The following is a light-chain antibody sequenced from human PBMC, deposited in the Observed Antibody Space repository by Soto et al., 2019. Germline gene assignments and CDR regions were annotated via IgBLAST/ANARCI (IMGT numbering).Light chain of an antibody. J-gene: IGLJ1*01. Sequence: QSVLAQPASVSGSPGQSITISCTGTSDDIGYYNYVSWYQHHPGKAPKLIIYAATNRPSGVSTRFSGSKSANTASLTISGLQAEDEADYYCTSFTRSSTFVFGTGTKVTVL. CDR3: TSFTRSSTFV. V-gene: IGLV2-14*01. CDR1: SDDIGYYNY. CDR2: AAT.